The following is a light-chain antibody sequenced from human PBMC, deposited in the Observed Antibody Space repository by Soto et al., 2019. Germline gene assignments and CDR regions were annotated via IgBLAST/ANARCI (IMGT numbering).Light chain of an antibody. CDR3: QQYDSFPLS. J-gene: IGKJ4*01. CDR1: QSVSSNY. Sequence: DIVLTQSPDTLSLSPGERATLSCRASQSVSSNYLAWYQQKPGQAPRLLIYGASTRATGIPDRFSGSGSGTDFTLTISRLEPEDFAVYYCQQYDSFPLSFGGGTKVEIK. V-gene: IGKV3-20*01. CDR2: GAS.